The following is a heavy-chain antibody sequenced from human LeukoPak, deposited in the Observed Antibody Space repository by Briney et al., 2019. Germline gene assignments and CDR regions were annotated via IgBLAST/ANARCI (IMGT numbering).Heavy chain of an antibody. CDR2: INNNGGST. J-gene: IGHJ4*02. CDR1: GFTFSTYA. Sequence: GGSLRLSCAASGFTFSTYAMHWVRQAPGKGLEYISAINNNGGSTYHADSVKGRFTISRDNSKNTLYLQMSSLRAEDTAVYYCVKGAWDGYNYAFDYWGQGTLVTVSS. CDR3: VKGAWDGYNYAFDY. V-gene: IGHV3-64D*09. D-gene: IGHD5-24*01.